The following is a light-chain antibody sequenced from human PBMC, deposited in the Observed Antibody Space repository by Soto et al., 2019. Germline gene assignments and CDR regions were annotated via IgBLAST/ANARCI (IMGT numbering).Light chain of an antibody. CDR3: SSYTGSYSLYV. CDR1: SSDVRDYNY. Sequence: QSALTQPRSVSGSPGQSVTISCTGTSSDVRDYNYVSWYQQHPGKGPKLMIYEVTNRPSGVSNRFSGSKSGNTASLTISGLQAEDEADYYCSSYTGSYSLYVFGTGTKVTVL. J-gene: IGLJ1*01. CDR2: EVT. V-gene: IGLV2-11*01.